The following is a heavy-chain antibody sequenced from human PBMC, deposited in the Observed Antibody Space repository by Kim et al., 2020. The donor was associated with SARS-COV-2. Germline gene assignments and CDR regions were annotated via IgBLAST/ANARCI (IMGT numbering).Heavy chain of an antibody. D-gene: IGHD3-22*01. CDR2: IYYSGST. J-gene: IGHJ4*02. Sequence: SETLSLTCTVSGGSISSSSYYWGWIRQPPGQGLEWIGSIYYSGSTDYNPSLKSRVTISVDTSKNQFSLKLSSVTAADTAVYYCASHYYDSSGYYSPDYWGQGTLVTVSS. V-gene: IGHV4-39*01. CDR1: GGSISSSSYY. CDR3: ASHYYDSSGYYSPDY.